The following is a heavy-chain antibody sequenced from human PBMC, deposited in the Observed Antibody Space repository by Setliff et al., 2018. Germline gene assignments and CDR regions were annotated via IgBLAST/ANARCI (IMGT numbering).Heavy chain of an antibody. D-gene: IGHD2-2*01. J-gene: IGHJ4*02. CDR2: ISGSGGYT. CDR1: GFTFSSYA. CDR3: ASYCSSTSCPFDY. V-gene: IGHV3-23*01. Sequence: GGSLRLSCAASGFTFSSYAMSWVRQAPGEGLEWVSAISGSGGYTYYADSVKGRSTISRDNSKNTLYLQMNSLRAEDTAVYYCASYCSSTSCPFDYWGQGTLVTVSS.